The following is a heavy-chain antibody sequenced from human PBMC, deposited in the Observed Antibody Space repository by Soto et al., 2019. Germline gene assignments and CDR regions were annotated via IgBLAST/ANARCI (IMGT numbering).Heavy chain of an antibody. CDR2: ISDSGSTR. J-gene: IGHJ4*02. Sequence: LRLSGAASGFTFRSFCIHWVRQAAGEGLEWVAVISDSGSTRYYADSVRGRFTISRDNSKNTVYLQMNSLRPEDTALYPCAQGGECSGASCVDYWGQGTLVTVSP. V-gene: IGHV3-30*18. D-gene: IGHD2-15*01. CDR3: AQGGECSGASCVDY. CDR1: GFTFRSFC.